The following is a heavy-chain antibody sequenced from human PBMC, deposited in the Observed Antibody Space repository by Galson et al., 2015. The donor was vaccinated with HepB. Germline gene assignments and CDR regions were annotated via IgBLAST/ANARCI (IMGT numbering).Heavy chain of an antibody. CDR3: ARPLVRGVIMRSDAFDI. V-gene: IGHV3-66*02. CDR2: IYSGGTT. D-gene: IGHD3-10*01. Sequence: SLRLSCAASGFTVSSNYMNWVRQAPGQGLEWVSIIYSGGTTYYADSVKGRFTISRDNSKNTVHLQMNSLRPEDTAVYYCARPLVRGVIMRSDAFDIWSQGTMVIVSS. J-gene: IGHJ3*02. CDR1: GFTVSSNY.